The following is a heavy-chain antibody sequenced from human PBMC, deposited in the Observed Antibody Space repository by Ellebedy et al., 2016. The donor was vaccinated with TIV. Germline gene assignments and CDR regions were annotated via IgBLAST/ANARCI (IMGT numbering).Heavy chain of an antibody. J-gene: IGHJ6*02. CDR1: GFTLNTYG. CDR2: ISSDGSEK. D-gene: IGHD6-6*01. V-gene: IGHV3-30*18. CDR3: AEEGGSSRGASGMDV. Sequence: GESLKISCAASGFTLNTYGMHWVRQTPDKGLEWVAFISSDGSEKYYVGSVKGRFTISRDLSKNTLYLEMNSMRGDDTAVYYCAEEGGSSRGASGMDVWGQGTTVIVSS.